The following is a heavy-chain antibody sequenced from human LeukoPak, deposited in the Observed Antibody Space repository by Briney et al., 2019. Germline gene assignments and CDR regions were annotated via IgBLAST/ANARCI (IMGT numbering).Heavy chain of an antibody. V-gene: IGHV3-30-3*01. Sequence: GGSLRLSCAASGFTFSSYAMHWVRQAPGMGLEWVAVISYDGSNKYYADSVKGRFTISRDNSKNTLYLQMNSLRAEDTAVYYCAGMYYYDSSGPGGLDPWGQGTLVTVSS. CDR2: ISYDGSNK. J-gene: IGHJ5*02. CDR3: AGMYYYDSSGPGGLDP. D-gene: IGHD3-22*01. CDR1: GFTFSSYA.